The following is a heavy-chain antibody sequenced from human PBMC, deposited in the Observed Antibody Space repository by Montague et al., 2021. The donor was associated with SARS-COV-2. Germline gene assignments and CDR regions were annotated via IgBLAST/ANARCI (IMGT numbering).Heavy chain of an antibody. Sequence: CAISGDSVSRNSPGSDWNTQSPSRPLDRLGRTHYGSKWYNDYAVSAKSRITINPDTSKNQFSLQLHSVTAEDTAVYYCARELRRIIMIVDIRGFDYWGQGTLVTVSS. CDR3: ARELRRIIMIVDIRGFDY. CDR1: GDSVSRNSPG. V-gene: IGHV6-1*01. CDR2: THYGSKWYN. J-gene: IGHJ4*02. D-gene: IGHD3-22*01.